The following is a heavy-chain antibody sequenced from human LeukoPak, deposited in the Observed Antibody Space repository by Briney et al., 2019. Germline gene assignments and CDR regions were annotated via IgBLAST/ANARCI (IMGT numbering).Heavy chain of an antibody. CDR2: IYHSGST. V-gene: IGHV4-30-2*01. CDR1: GGSISSGGYS. CDR3: ARGFSYGGNLRY. Sequence: SQTLSLTCAVSGGSISSGGYSWSWIRQPPGKGLEWIGYIYHSGSTYYNPSLKSRVTISVDTSKNQFSLKLSSVTAADTAVYYCARGFSYGGNLRYWGQGTLVTVSS. D-gene: IGHD4-23*01. J-gene: IGHJ4*02.